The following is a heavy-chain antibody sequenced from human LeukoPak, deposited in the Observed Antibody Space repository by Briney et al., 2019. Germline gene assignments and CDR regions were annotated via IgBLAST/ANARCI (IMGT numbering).Heavy chain of an antibody. J-gene: IGHJ4*02. CDR1: GSTFTRLF. Sequence: ASVKVSCKASGSTFTRLFIHWVRQAPGQGLEWMGWINPNSGGTNYAQKFQGRVTMTRDTSISTAYMELSRLRSDDTAVYYCARAGGQLGMDYWGQGTLVTVSS. CDR3: ARAGGQLGMDY. V-gene: IGHV1-2*02. CDR2: INPNSGGT. D-gene: IGHD6-13*01.